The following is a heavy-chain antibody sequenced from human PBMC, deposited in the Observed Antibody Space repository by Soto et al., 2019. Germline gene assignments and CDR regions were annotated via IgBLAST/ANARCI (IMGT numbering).Heavy chain of an antibody. CDR2: INHSGST. CDR3: ARGALVTIGAPPDWFDP. CDR1: GGSFSGYY. D-gene: IGHD6-6*01. V-gene: IGHV4-34*01. Sequence: SETLSLTCAVYGGSFSGYYWSWIRQPPGKGLEWIGEINHSGSTNYNPSLKSRVTISVDTSKNQFSLKLSSVTAADTAVYYCARGALVTIGAPPDWFDPWGQGTLVTVSS. J-gene: IGHJ5*02.